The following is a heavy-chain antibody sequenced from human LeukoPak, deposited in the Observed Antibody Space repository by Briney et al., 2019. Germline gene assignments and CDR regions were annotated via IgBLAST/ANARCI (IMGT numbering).Heavy chain of an antibody. Sequence: GESLKISCKGSGYSFTSHWISWVRQMPAKGLEWMGRIDPSDSYTNYSPSFQGHVTISADKSISTAYLQWSSLRASDTAMYYCARLGDYGDYDAFDIWGQGTMVTVSS. V-gene: IGHV5-10-1*01. CDR1: GYSFTSHW. D-gene: IGHD4-17*01. CDR3: ARLGDYGDYDAFDI. J-gene: IGHJ3*02. CDR2: IDPSDSYT.